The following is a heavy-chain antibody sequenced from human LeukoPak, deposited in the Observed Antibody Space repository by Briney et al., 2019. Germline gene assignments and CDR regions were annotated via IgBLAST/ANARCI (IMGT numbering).Heavy chain of an antibody. CDR2: IQEDGSAT. Sequence: GGSLRLSCAASGFIFSNYYMGWVRQAPGKGLEWVANIQEDGSATYYVDSVKGRFTISRDNAKNSLDLQMNSLRAEDTAVYFGARRKEVQTTFDCWGQGTLVTVSS. V-gene: IGHV3-7*01. CDR1: GFIFSNYY. CDR3: ARRKEVQTTFDC. J-gene: IGHJ4*02. D-gene: IGHD1-14*01.